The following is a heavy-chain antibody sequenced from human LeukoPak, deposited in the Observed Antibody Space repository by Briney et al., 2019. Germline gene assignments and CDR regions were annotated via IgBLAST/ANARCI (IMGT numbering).Heavy chain of an antibody. CDR3: ARVDCSSTSCYTTTDY. V-gene: IGHV1-18*01. CDR2: ISAYNGNT. J-gene: IGHJ4*02. CDR1: GYTFTSYG. D-gene: IGHD2-2*02. Sequence: WASVKVSCKASGYTFTSYGISWVRQAPGQGLEWMGWISAYNGNTNYAQKLQGRVTMTTDTSTSTAYMELRSLRSDDTAVYYCARVDCSSTSCYTTTDYWGQGTLVTVSS.